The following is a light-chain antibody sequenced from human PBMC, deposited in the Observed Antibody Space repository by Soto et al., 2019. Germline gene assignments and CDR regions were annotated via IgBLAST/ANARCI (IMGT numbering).Light chain of an antibody. J-gene: IGKJ1*01. CDR3: QQYENYWT. V-gene: IGKV1-17*02. CDR2: AAS. Sequence: DIQMTQSPSSLSTSVGDRVTITCRASQGIRNDLGWYQQKPGKAPKRLIYAASSLQSGVPSRFSGSGSGTEFSLTISNLQPDDCATYYCQQYENYWTFGQGTKVDIK. CDR1: QGIRND.